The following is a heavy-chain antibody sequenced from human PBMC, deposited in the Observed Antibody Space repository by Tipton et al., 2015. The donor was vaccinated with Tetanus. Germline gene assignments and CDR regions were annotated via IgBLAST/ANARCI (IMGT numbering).Heavy chain of an antibody. V-gene: IGHV1-69*06. CDR3: ARSRGGTREYYAIGY. D-gene: IGHD3-3*01. CDR2: IIPIFGTR. CDR1: GGSFSTYA. Sequence: QLVQSGAEVKKPGSSVKVSCKVSGGSFSTYAISWVRQAPGQGLEWMGGIIPIFGTRNYAQRFQGRVTISADKSTTTAYMELSSLRFEDTAVYYCARSRGGTREYYAIGYWGPGSLVTVSS. J-gene: IGHJ4*02.